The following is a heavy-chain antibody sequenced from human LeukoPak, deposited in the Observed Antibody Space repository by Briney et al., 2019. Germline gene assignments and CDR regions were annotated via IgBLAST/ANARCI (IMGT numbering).Heavy chain of an antibody. CDR1: GGSISSSSYY. D-gene: IGHD5-24*01. V-gene: IGHV4-39*01. J-gene: IGHJ6*02. CDR2: IYYSGST. Sequence: PSETLSLTCTVSGGSISSSSYYWGWIRQPPGKGLEWIGSIYYSGSTYYNPSLKSRVTISVDTSKNQFSLKLSSVTAADTAVYYCARREKRWLRLLGGMDVWGQGTTVTVSS. CDR3: ARREKRWLRLLGGMDV.